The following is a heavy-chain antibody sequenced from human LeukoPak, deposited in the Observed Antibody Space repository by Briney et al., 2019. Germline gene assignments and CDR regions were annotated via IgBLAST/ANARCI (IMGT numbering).Heavy chain of an antibody. Sequence: GGSLRLSCAASGFTFSAYVMSWVRQAPGKGLDWVSGISWNSGSIGYADSVKGRFTISRDNAKNSLYLQMNSLRAEDMALYYCAKASKAAGFFDYWGQGTLVTVSS. J-gene: IGHJ4*02. D-gene: IGHD6-6*01. V-gene: IGHV3-9*03. CDR3: AKASKAAGFFDY. CDR2: ISWNSGSI. CDR1: GFTFSAYV.